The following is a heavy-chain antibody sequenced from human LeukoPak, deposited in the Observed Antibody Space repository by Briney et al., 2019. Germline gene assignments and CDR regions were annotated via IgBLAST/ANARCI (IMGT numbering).Heavy chain of an antibody. D-gene: IGHD6-19*01. Sequence: GGSLRLSCAASGFTFSDYYMSWIRQAPGKGLEWVSYISSSSYTNYADSVKGRFTISRDNAKNSLYLQMNSLRAEDTAVYYCARSVAVAGTGGIDAFDIWGQGTMVTVSS. J-gene: IGHJ3*02. V-gene: IGHV3-11*06. CDR3: ARSVAVAGTGGIDAFDI. CDR2: ISSSSYT. CDR1: GFTFSDYY.